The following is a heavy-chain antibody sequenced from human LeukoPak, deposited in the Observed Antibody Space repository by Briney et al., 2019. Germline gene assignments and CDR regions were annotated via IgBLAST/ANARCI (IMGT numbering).Heavy chain of an antibody. D-gene: IGHD3-10*01. CDR1: GFTFSSYA. J-gene: IGHJ5*02. CDR2: ISGSGGST. Sequence: GGSLRLSCAAPGFTFSSYAMSWVRQAPGKGLEWVSAISGSGGSTYYADSVKGRFSISRDNSKDMLFLQMSSLRVDDTAIYFCAKSSGSSQKGFDPWGQGTLVTVSS. CDR3: AKSSGSSQKGFDP. V-gene: IGHV3-23*01.